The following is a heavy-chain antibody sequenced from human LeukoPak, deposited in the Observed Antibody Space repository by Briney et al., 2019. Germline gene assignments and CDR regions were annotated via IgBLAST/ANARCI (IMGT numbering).Heavy chain of an antibody. CDR3: VRHVSGTYYRFDY. V-gene: IGHV4-39*01. CDR1: GDSISSSNYF. Sequence: SETLSLTCTVSGDSISSSNYFWGWIRQPPGKGLDWIVSLSSGGTTYYNGSLKSRITVSVDTSKSQFSLKLNSVTAADTAVYYCVRHVSGTYYRFDYWGQGTLVTVSS. J-gene: IGHJ4*02. CDR2: LSSGGTT. D-gene: IGHD1-26*01.